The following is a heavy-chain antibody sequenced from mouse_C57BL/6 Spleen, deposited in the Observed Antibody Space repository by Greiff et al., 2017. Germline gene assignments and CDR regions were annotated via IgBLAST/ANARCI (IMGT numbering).Heavy chain of an antibody. CDR1: GYTFTSYW. Sequence: VQLQQPGAELVRPGSSVKLSCKASGYTFTSYWMHWVKQRPIQGLEWIGNIDPSDSETHYNQKFKDKATLTVDKSSSTAYMQLSSLTSEDSAVYYCARGGPLRGYFDYWGQGTTLTVSS. CDR2: IDPSDSET. V-gene: IGHV1-52*01. CDR3: ARGGPLRGYFDY. J-gene: IGHJ2*01. D-gene: IGHD6-1*01.